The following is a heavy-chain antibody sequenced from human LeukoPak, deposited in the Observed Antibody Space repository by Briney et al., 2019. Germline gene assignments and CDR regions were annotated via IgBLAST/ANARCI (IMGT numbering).Heavy chain of an antibody. J-gene: IGHJ3*02. CDR3: ARASGYYINDAFDI. CDR1: GFTVSSNY. Sequence: GGSLRLSCAASGFTVSSNYMSWVRQAPGKGLEWVSRINSDGSSTSYADSVKGRFTISRYNATNTLSLQMNSLRAEDTAVYYCARASGYYINDAFDIWGQGTMVTVSS. D-gene: IGHD3-3*01. V-gene: IGHV3-74*01. CDR2: INSDGSST.